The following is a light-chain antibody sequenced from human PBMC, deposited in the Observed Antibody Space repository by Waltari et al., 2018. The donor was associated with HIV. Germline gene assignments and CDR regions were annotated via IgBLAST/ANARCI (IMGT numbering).Light chain of an antibody. CDR1: SSNIGSNY. CDR2: RNN. CDR3: AAWDDSVNGWV. J-gene: IGLJ3*02. Sequence: QSVLTQPPSASGTPGQRVTISCSGSSSNIGSNYVYWYQQLPGTAPKLLLYRNNQRPSGVPDRFSGSKYGTSASLAISGLQSEDEAHYYCAAWDDSVNGWVFGGGTKLTVL. V-gene: IGLV1-47*01.